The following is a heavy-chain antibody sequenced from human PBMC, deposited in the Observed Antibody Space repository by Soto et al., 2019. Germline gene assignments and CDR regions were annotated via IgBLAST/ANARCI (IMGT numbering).Heavy chain of an antibody. D-gene: IGHD3-22*01. Sequence: QVQLQESGPGLVKPSETLSLTCTVSGGSISSYYWSWIRQPPGKGLEWIGYIYYSGSTNYNPSLKSRVTISVDTSKNQFSPKPSPVTAADQAVDYGARHGYYDSSGYYPYYYYGMDVWGQGTTVTVSS. J-gene: IGHJ6*02. CDR2: IYYSGST. CDR1: GGSISSYY. CDR3: ARHGYYDSSGYYPYYYYGMDV. V-gene: IGHV4-59*08.